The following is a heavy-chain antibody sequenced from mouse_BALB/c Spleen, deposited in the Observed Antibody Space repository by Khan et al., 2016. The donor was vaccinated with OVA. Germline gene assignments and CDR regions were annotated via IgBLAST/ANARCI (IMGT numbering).Heavy chain of an antibody. D-gene: IGHD1-1*01. V-gene: IGHV1S41*01. CDR3: TRSNYYGNSLYAMDY. J-gene: IGHJ4*01. Sequence: DLVKPGASVKLSCKASGYTFTSYWINWIKQRPGQGLEWIGRVSTGSGSPYYNEMFKGKTTVTVDKSSSTAYIHLNSLSSEDSAVYFCTRSNYYGNSLYAMDYWGQGTSVTVSS. CDR1: GYTFTSYW. CDR2: VSTGSGSP.